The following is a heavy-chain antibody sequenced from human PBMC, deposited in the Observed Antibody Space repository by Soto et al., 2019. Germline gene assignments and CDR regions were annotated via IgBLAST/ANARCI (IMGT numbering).Heavy chain of an antibody. Sequence: QVPLVQSGAEVKKPGSSVNVSCKASGGTFSTYDVSCVRQAPGQGLEWMGGINPIFGTPNYARNFQGRITITADRSTSTAYMELSSLRSEDTAFYYCATVATTARFFDVWGRGTLSTVSS. CDR2: INPIFGTP. CDR3: ATVATTARFFDV. CDR1: GGTFSTYD. J-gene: IGHJ2*01. D-gene: IGHD2-21*02. V-gene: IGHV1-69*06.